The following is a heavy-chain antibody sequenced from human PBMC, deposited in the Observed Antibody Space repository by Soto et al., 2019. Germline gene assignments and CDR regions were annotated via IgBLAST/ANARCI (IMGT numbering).Heavy chain of an antibody. J-gene: IGHJ5*02. CDR1: GGSISSGGYS. D-gene: IGHD2-8*01. Sequence: QLQLQESGSGLVKPSQTLSLTCAVSGGSISSGGYSWSWIRQPPGKGLEWIGYIYHSGSTYYNPSLTSRLPLAVDRPKNQFSLELGSVTAADTAVYYCARGCTRGHLYWFDPWDQGTLVTVSS. CDR2: IYHSGST. CDR3: ARGCTRGHLYWFDP. V-gene: IGHV4-30-2*01.